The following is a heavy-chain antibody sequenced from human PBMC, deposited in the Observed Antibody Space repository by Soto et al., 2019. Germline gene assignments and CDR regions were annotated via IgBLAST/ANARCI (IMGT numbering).Heavy chain of an antibody. D-gene: IGHD3-3*01. CDR1: GGSISSGDYY. V-gene: IGHV4-30-4*01. CDR3: AKEPVSITIFGVSGIDV. CDR2: IYYSGST. Sequence: QVQLQESGPGLVKPSQTLSLTCTVSGGSISSGDYYWSWIRQPPGKGLEWIGYIYYSGSTYYNPSLKSRVTRSVDTSKNQFSLNLSSVTAADTAVYYCAKEPVSITIFGVSGIDVWGRGTTVTVSS. J-gene: IGHJ6*02.